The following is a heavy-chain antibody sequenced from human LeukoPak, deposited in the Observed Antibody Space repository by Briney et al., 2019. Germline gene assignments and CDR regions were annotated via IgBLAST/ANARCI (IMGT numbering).Heavy chain of an antibody. CDR2: IYHSGST. Sequence: SETLSLTCAVSGYSISSGYYWGWVRQPPGQALEWIASIYHSGSTYYNPSLIGRVSLSLDTFTNEFSLKLTSVTAADTAIYYCATFRDYYRTGYYFAAFHMWGQGTMVTVSS. CDR3: ATFRDYYRTGYYFAAFHM. CDR1: GYSISSGYY. D-gene: IGHD3-22*01. V-gene: IGHV4-38-2*01. J-gene: IGHJ3*02.